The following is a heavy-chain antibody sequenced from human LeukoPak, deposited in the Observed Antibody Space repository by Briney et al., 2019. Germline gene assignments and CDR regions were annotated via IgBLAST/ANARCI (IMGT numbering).Heavy chain of an antibody. CDR2: LDKSSTYI. Sequence: GGSLRLSCSTSGFIFRDYAMNWVRQAPGKGLEWVSSLDKSSTYIYYADSMKGRFTISRDNAKNSLFLEMNSLRTEDTAVYYCVREVGLFDYWGQGTLVTVSS. CDR3: VREVGLFDY. V-gene: IGHV3-21*01. CDR1: GFIFRDYA. J-gene: IGHJ4*02.